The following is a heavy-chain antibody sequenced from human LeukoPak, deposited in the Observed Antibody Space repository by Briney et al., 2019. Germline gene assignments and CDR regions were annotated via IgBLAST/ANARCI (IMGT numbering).Heavy chain of an antibody. CDR3: ARQTNGAFDV. Sequence: SETLSLTCTVSGGSISPYYWSWIRQPPGKVLEWIGYIYYTGNANYNPSLKSRVTIYVDTPKTQFSLKLSSVTAADTAVYFCARQTNGAFDVWGQGTMVTVSS. D-gene: IGHD1-14*01. V-gene: IGHV4-59*08. CDR2: IYYTGNA. CDR1: GGSISPYY. J-gene: IGHJ3*01.